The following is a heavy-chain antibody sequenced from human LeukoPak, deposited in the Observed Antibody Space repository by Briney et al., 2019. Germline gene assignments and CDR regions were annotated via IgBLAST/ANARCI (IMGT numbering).Heavy chain of an antibody. CDR2: IYYSGST. CDR3: ARQDRAYGSGSYYNGVRPFDY. J-gene: IGHJ4*02. Sequence: SETLSLTCTVSGGSISSSSYYWGWIRQPPGKGLEWIGSIYYSGSTYYNPSLKSRVTISVDTSKNQFSLKLSSVTAADTAVYYCARQDRAYGSGSYYNGVRPFDYWGQGTLVTVSS. CDR1: GGSISSSSYY. V-gene: IGHV4-39*01. D-gene: IGHD3-10*01.